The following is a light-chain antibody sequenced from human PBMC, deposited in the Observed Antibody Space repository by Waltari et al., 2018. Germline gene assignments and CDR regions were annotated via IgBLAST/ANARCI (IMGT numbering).Light chain of an antibody. V-gene: IGKV3-20*01. Sequence: EIVLTQSPGTLSLSPGERATLSCRASQTVRPTYLAWYQQKPGQAPTLLIYGASSRATGIPDRCSGSGSGTDFSLTISSLEPEDFAVYYCQQYDVSPLTFGGGTKVEIK. CDR3: QQYDVSPLT. CDR1: QTVRPTY. CDR2: GAS. J-gene: IGKJ4*01.